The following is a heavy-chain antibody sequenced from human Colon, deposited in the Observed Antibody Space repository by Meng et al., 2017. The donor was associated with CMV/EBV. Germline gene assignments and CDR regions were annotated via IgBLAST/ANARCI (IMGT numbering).Heavy chain of an antibody. CDR3: ARGTTCSSTSCYSNWFDP. V-gene: IGHV3-74*01. D-gene: IGHD2-2*01. J-gene: IGHJ5*02. CDR2: INSDGSMT. Sequence: GESLKTSRGGPGSTFSTYWMHWVRQGPGKGLEWVARINSDGSMTSYADAVKGRFAISRDNSKNTLYLQMNSLRAEDTAVYYCARGTTCSSTSCYSNWFDPWGQGTLVTVSS. CDR1: GSTFSTYW.